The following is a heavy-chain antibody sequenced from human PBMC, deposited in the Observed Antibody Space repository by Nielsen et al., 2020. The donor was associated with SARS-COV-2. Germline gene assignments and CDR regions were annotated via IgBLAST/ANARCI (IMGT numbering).Heavy chain of an antibody. CDR2: INHSGST. Sequence: SETLSLTCAVYGGSFSGYYWSWIRQPPGKGLEWIGEINHSGSTNYNPSLKSRVTISVDTSKNQFSLKLSSVTAADTAVYYCARGRGYCSSTSCYGPPYYYYGMDVWGQGTTVTVSS. J-gene: IGHJ6*02. CDR3: ARGRGYCSSTSCYGPPYYYYGMDV. D-gene: IGHD2-2*01. V-gene: IGHV4-34*01. CDR1: GGSFSGYY.